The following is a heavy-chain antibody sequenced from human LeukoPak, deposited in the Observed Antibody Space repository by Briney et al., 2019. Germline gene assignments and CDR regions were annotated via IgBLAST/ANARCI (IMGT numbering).Heavy chain of an antibody. CDR1: GGSISSGGYS. Sequence: PSETLSLTCAVSGGSISSGGYSWSWIRQPPGKGLEWIGYIYHSGSTYYNPSLKSRVTISVGRSKNQFSLKLSSVTAADTAVYYCARGGTMVRGVIIRQFDYWGQGTLVTVSS. CDR2: IYHSGST. D-gene: IGHD3-10*01. J-gene: IGHJ4*02. V-gene: IGHV4-30-2*01. CDR3: ARGGTMVRGVIIRQFDY.